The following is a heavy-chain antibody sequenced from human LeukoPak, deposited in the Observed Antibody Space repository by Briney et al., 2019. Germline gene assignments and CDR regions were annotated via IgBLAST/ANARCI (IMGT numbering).Heavy chain of an antibody. J-gene: IGHJ3*02. D-gene: IGHD3-10*01. Sequence: GASVKVSCKASGHTFTGYYMHWVRQAPGQGLEWMGWVNPNSGGTNYAQKFQGRVTMTRDTSISTAYMELSRLRSDDTAVYYCAREGYYYGSGSSYRSGAFDIWGQGTMVTVSS. V-gene: IGHV1-2*02. CDR1: GHTFTGYY. CDR2: VNPNSGGT. CDR3: AREGYYYGSGSSYRSGAFDI.